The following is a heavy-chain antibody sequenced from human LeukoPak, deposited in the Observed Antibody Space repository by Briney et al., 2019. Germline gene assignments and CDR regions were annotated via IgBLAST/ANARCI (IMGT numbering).Heavy chain of an antibody. J-gene: IGHJ4*02. V-gene: IGHV1-2*02. CDR3: ARDRRATMVRGVIDY. D-gene: IGHD3-10*01. CDR1: GYTFTGYY. CDR2: INPNSGGT. Sequence: ASVKVSCKASGYTFTGYYMHWVRQAPGQGLEWMGWINPNSGGTNYAQKFQGRVTMTRDTSISTAYMELSRLRSDDTAVYYCARDRRATMVRGVIDYWGQGILVTVSS.